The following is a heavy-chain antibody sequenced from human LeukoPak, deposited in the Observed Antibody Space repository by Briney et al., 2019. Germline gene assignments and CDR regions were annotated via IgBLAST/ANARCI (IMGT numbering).Heavy chain of an antibody. Sequence: PGGSLRLSCAASGFTFSSYWMHWVRQAPGKGLVWVSRINSDGSSTSYADSVKGRFTISRDNAKNTLYLQMNSLRAEDTAVYYCARDPQGLPVGYCSGGSCYDYWGQGTLVTVSS. J-gene: IGHJ4*02. V-gene: IGHV3-74*01. CDR1: GFTFSSYW. CDR2: INSDGSST. D-gene: IGHD2-15*01. CDR3: ARDPQGLPVGYCSGGSCYDY.